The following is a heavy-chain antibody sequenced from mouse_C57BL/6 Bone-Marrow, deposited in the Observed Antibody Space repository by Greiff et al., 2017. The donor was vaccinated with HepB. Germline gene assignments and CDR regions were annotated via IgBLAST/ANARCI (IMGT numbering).Heavy chain of an antibody. D-gene: IGHD4-1*01. J-gene: IGHJ2*01. Sequence: VQLQQSGPGLVKPSQSLSLTCSVTGYSITSGYYWNWIRQFPGNKLEWMGYISYDGSNNYNPSLKNRISITRDTSKNQFFLKLNSVTTEDTATYYCARAWDEGYWGQGTTLTVSS. CDR3: ARAWDEGY. CDR2: ISYDGSN. CDR1: GYSITSGYY. V-gene: IGHV3-6*01.